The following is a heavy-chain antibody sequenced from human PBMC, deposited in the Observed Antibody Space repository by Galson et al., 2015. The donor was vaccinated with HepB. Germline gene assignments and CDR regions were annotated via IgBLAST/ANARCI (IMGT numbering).Heavy chain of an antibody. Sequence: QSGAEVKKPGESLRISCKGSGYSFTSYWISWVRQMPGKGLEWMGRIDPSDSYTNYSPSFQGHVTISADKSISTAYLQWSSLKASDTAMYYCARGSIVVVPGWCSFDIWGQGTMVTVSS. CDR1: GYSFTSYW. D-gene: IGHD2-2*01. CDR3: ARGSIVVVPGWCSFDI. CDR2: IDPSDSYT. V-gene: IGHV5-10-1*01. J-gene: IGHJ3*02.